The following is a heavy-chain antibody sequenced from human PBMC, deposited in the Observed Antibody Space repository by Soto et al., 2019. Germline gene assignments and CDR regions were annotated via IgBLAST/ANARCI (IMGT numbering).Heavy chain of an antibody. CDR2: IYYSGST. V-gene: IGHV4-61*01. Sequence: PSETLSLTCTVSGGSVSSGSYYWSWIRQPPGKGLEWIGYIYYSGSTNYNPSLKSRVTISVDRSKNQFSLKLSSVTAADTAVYYCARDLSSGWSRFDSWGQGTLVTVSS. D-gene: IGHD6-19*01. CDR3: ARDLSSGWSRFDS. J-gene: IGHJ4*02. CDR1: GGSVSSGSYY.